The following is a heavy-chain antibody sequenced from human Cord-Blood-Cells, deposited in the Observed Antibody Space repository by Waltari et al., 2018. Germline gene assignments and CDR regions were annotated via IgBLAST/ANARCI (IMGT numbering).Heavy chain of an antibody. D-gene: IGHD6-6*01. CDR1: GDRVSSHSAA. V-gene: IGHV6-1*01. CDR2: TYYRSKWYN. CDR3: ARDSPTYSSSFDYYYYYGMDV. Sequence: QVQLQQSGPGLVKPSQTLSLTCAISGDRVSSHSAAWTCIRQSPSTGLEWLVRTYYRSKWYNDYAVSVKSRITINPDTSKNQFSLQLNSVTPEDTAVYYCARDSPTYSSSFDYYYYYGMDVWGQGTTVTVSS. J-gene: IGHJ6*02.